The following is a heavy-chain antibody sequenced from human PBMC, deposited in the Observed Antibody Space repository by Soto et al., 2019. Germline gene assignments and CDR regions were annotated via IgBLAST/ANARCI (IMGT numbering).Heavy chain of an antibody. J-gene: IGHJ4*02. V-gene: IGHV3-33*01. Sequence: QVQLVESGGGVVQPGRSLRLSCAASGFSFGGYGMHWVRQAPGKGLEWVAVIRYDGSNEYYADSAKGRFTISRDNYKNTLYLQMNSLRAEDTAVYYCARDGVGATTYFGYFDYWGQGTLGTVSS. CDR3: ARDGVGATTYFGYFDY. CDR2: IRYDGSNE. CDR1: GFSFGGYG. D-gene: IGHD1-26*01.